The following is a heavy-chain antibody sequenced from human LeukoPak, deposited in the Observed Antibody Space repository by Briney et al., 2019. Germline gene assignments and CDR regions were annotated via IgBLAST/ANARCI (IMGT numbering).Heavy chain of an antibody. Sequence: SETLSLTCAVYGGSFSGYYWSWIRQPPGKGLEWIGEINHSGSTNYNPSLKSRVTISVDTSKNQFSLKLSSVTAADTAVYYCASIWGDFWSGGTMRDYYYGMDVWGQGTTVTVSS. CDR1: GGSFSGYY. CDR3: ASIWGDFWSGGTMRDYYYGMDV. D-gene: IGHD3-3*01. CDR2: INHSGST. V-gene: IGHV4-34*01. J-gene: IGHJ6*02.